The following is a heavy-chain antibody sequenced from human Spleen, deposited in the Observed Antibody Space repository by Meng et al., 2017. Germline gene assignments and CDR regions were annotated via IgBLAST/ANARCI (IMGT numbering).Heavy chain of an antibody. CDR3: ARDPAGIAVVAGFRGLLDY. Sequence: GESLKISCAASGFTFSSYAMHWVRQAPGKGLEWVAVISYDGSNKYYADSVKGRFTISRDNSKNTLYLQMNSLRAEDTAVYYCARDPAGIAVVAGFRGLLDYWGQGTLVTVSS. V-gene: IGHV3-30*04. CDR1: GFTFSSYA. CDR2: ISYDGSNK. J-gene: IGHJ4*02. D-gene: IGHD6-19*01.